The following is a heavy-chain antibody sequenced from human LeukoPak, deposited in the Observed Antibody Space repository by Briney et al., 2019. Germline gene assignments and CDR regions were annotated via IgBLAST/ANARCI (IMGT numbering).Heavy chain of an antibody. Sequence: ASVKVPCKASGYTFTNYGFTWVRQAPGQGLEWMGWISAYNGNTNYAQKFQGRVTMTTDTSTSTAYMELRSLRSDDTAVYYCARDLAGDYGGYWGQGTLVTVSS. D-gene: IGHD3-10*01. J-gene: IGHJ4*02. CDR2: ISAYNGNT. CDR1: GYTFTNYG. CDR3: ARDLAGDYGGY. V-gene: IGHV1-18*01.